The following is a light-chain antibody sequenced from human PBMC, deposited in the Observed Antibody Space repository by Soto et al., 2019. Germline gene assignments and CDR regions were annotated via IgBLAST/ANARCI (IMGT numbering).Light chain of an antibody. V-gene: IGKV3D-15*01. CDR2: GAS. J-gene: IGKJ1*01. Sequence: EIVLTQSPGTLSLSPGERATLSCRASQSVSNNYLAWYQHKPGRAPRLLIYGASSRATGIPDRFSGSGSGTEFTLTISSLQSEDFAVYYCQQYNNWPLTFGQGTKVDIK. CDR3: QQYNNWPLT. CDR1: QSVSNN.